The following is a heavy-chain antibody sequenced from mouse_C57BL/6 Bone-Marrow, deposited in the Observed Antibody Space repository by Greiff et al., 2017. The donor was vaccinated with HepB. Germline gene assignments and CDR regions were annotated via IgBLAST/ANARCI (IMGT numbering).Heavy chain of an antibody. Sequence: QVTLKVSGPGILQPSQTLSLTCSFSGFSLSTFGMGVGWIRQPSGEGLEWLAHIWWDDDKYYNPALKSRLTISKDTSKNQIFLKIANVDTAATATYYCARIACYYSSISFFDYWGQGTTLTVSS. V-gene: IGHV8-8*01. CDR3: ARIACYYSSISFFDY. CDR2: IWWDDDK. CDR1: GFSLSTFGMG. J-gene: IGHJ2*01. D-gene: IGHD1-1*01.